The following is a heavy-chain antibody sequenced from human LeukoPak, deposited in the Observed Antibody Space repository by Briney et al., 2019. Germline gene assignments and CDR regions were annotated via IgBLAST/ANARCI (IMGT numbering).Heavy chain of an antibody. J-gene: IGHJ5*02. V-gene: IGHV3-23*01. D-gene: IGHD3-22*01. CDR2: ISNDGGGT. CDR3: AKGSSGYFVDL. Sequence: SGGSLRLSCAASGFIFNNYGLIWVRQAPGKGPEWVSAISNDGGGTNYADFVKGRFTISRDNSKNTLFLQMNSLRAEDTALYYCAKGSSGYFVDLWGQGTLVTVSS. CDR1: GFIFNNYG.